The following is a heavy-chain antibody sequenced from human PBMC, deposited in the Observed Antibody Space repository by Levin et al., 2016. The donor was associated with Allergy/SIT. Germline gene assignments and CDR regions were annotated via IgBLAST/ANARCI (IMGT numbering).Heavy chain of an antibody. CDR3: ARDPERGFSHSSGDDGMDV. V-gene: IGHV3-48*03. CDR2: ISSSGKTR. J-gene: IGHJ6*02. Sequence: VRQAPGKGLEWVSYISSSGKTRYYTDSVKGRLTISRDNAKNSLFLQMDSLRAEDTAVYFCARDPERGFSHSSGDDGMDVWGQGTTVTVSS. D-gene: IGHD5-18*01.